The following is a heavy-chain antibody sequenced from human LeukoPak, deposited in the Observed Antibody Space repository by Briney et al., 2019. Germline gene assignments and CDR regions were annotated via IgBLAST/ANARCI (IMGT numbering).Heavy chain of an antibody. CDR2: MNPNSGNT. J-gene: IGHJ4*02. V-gene: IGHV1-8*03. Sequence: ASVKVSCKASGYTFTSYDINWVRQATGQGLEWMGWMNPNSGNTGYAQKFQGRVTITRNTSISTAYMELSSLRSEDTAVYYCARDRYYYGSSGYYRFYDYWGQGTLVTVSS. CDR1: GYTFTSYD. CDR3: ARDRYYYGSSGYYRFYDY. D-gene: IGHD3-22*01.